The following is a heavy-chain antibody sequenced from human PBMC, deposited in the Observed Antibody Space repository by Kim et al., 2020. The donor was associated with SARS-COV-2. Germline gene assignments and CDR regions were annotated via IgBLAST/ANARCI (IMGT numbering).Heavy chain of an antibody. J-gene: IGHJ6*03. CDR2: IYYSGST. Sequence: SETLSLTCTVSGGSISSSSYYWGWIRQPPGKGLEWIGSIYYSGSTYYNPSLKSRVTISVDTSKNQFSLKLSSVTAADTAVYYCARAHSYYYYMDVWGKGTTVTVSS. CDR3: ARAHSYYYYMDV. V-gene: IGHV4-39*01. CDR1: GGSISSSSYY.